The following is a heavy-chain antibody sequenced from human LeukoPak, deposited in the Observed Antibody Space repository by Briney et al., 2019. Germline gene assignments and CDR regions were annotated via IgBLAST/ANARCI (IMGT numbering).Heavy chain of an antibody. CDR2: ISYDGSNK. J-gene: IGHJ4*02. CDR3: AKGLHYYDSSGHEYYFDY. D-gene: IGHD3-22*01. CDR1: GFTFSSYG. V-gene: IGHV3-30*18. Sequence: GGSLRLSCAASGFTFSSYGMHWVRQAPGKGLEWVAVISYDGSNKYYADSVKGRFTISRDNSKNTLYLQMNSLRAEDTAVYYCAKGLHYYDSSGHEYYFDYWGQGTLVTVSS.